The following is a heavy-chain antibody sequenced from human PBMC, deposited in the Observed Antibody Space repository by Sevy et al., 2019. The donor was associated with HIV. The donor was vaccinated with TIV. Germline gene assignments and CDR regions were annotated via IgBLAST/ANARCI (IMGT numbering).Heavy chain of an antibody. V-gene: IGHV3-23*01. CDR1: GFTFSSYW. CDR3: AKDSGYSSGWSDY. D-gene: IGHD6-19*01. CDR2: ISGSGGST. J-gene: IGHJ4*02. Sequence: GGSLRLSCAASGFTFSSYWMHWVRQAPGKGLEWVSAISGSGGSTYYADSVKGRFTISRDNSKNTLYLQMNSLRAEDTAVYYCAKDSGYSSGWSDYWGQGTLVTVSS.